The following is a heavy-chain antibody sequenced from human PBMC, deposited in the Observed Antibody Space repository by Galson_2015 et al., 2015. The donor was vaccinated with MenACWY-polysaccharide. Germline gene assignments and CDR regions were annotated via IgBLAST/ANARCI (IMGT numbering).Heavy chain of an antibody. CDR1: GYRFSSYG. D-gene: IGHD3-3*01. Sequence: SLRLSCAASGYRFSSYGIHWVRQAPGRGLEWVAVIWYDGSEYYYGDSVEGRFTISRDNSKNTLYLQMNSLRAEDTAVYYCAKDSTDFWSVAGRFDHWGQGTLVTVSS. CDR2: IWYDGSEY. CDR3: AKDSTDFWSVAGRFDH. J-gene: IGHJ5*02. V-gene: IGHV3-33*06.